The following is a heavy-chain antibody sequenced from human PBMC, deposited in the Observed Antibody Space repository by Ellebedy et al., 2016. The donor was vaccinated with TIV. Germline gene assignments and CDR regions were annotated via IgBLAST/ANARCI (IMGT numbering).Heavy chain of an antibody. V-gene: IGHV6-1*01. D-gene: IGHD2-15*01. CDR3: ARGRWSAFDM. Sequence: SQTLSLTCXISGDSFFSNSVAWNWIRQSPSRGLEWLGRAYRGSNDYAVSVKGRIIINSDISKNQFSLHLNSVTPEDTALYYCARGRWSAFDMWGQGTMVTVSS. J-gene: IGHJ3*02. CDR2: AYRGSN. CDR1: GDSFFSNSVA.